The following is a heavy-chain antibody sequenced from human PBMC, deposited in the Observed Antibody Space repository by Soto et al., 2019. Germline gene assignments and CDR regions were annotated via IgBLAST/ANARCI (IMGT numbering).Heavy chain of an antibody. J-gene: IGHJ4*02. CDR2: VYHSGST. Sequence: SETLSLTCTVSGASINSSDWWTWVRQSPGRGLEWIASVYHSGSTNYNPSLRDRVIISVDKSRNQLSMKLTSETAADTAMYYCARQDPPYYYDSSGPWFDYWGQGTLVTVS. CDR3: ARQDPPYYYDSSGPWFDY. D-gene: IGHD3-22*01. V-gene: IGHV4-4*02. CDR1: GASINSSDW.